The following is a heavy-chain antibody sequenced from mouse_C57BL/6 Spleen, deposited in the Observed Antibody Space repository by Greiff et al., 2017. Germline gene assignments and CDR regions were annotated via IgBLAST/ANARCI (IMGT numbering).Heavy chain of an antibody. D-gene: IGHD4-1*01. CDR3: AREGTGAWFAY. Sequence: QVQLKQPGAELVKPGASVKLSCKASGYTFTSYWMHWVKQRPGQGLEWIGMIHPNSGSTNYNEKFKSKATLTVDKSSSTAYMQLSSLTSEDSAVYYCAREGTGAWFAYWGKGTLVTVSA. V-gene: IGHV1-64*01. CDR1: GYTFTSYW. J-gene: IGHJ3*01. CDR2: IHPNSGST.